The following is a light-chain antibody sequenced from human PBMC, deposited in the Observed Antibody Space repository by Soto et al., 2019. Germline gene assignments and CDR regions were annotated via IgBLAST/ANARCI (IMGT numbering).Light chain of an antibody. V-gene: IGKV3-20*01. CDR2: RAS. J-gene: IGKJ4*01. Sequence: EIVLTQSPGTLYLSPGERATLSCRASQSVSSDYLAWYQQKPGQTPKVLIYRASSRATGIPDRFSGSGSGTDFTLTISRLEPEDFAVYYCQQYGSSPLTFGGGTKVEI. CDR3: QQYGSSPLT. CDR1: QSVSSDY.